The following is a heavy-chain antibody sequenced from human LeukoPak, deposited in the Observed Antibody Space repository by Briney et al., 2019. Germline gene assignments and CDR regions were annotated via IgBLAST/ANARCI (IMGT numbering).Heavy chain of an antibody. Sequence: SVKVSCKASGGTFSSYAISWVRQAPGQGLEWMGGIIPIFGTANYAQRFQGRVTITTDESTSTAYMELSSLRSEDTAVYYCASPNSYYYDSSGYYRYWGQETLVTVSS. D-gene: IGHD3-22*01. CDR2: IIPIFGTA. J-gene: IGHJ4*02. CDR1: GGTFSSYA. V-gene: IGHV1-69*05. CDR3: ASPNSYYYDSSGYYRY.